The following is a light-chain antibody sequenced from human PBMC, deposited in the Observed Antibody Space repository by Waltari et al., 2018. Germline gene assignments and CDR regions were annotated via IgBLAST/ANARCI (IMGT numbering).Light chain of an antibody. Sequence: IQLTQHPSSLSASVGDRVTITCRASQGISSYLAWYQQKPGTAPKLLIYAASTLQSGVPSRFSCGGSGTDFTLTISSLQPEDFATYYCQQLNSYPRGLFTFGPGPKWISN. V-gene: IGKV1-9*01. CDR3: QQLNSYPRGLFT. CDR2: AAS. CDR1: QGISSY. J-gene: IGKJ3*01.